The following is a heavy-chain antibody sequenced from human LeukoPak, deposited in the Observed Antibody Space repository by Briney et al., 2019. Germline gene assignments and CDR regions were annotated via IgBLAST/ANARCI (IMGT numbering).Heavy chain of an antibody. V-gene: IGHV4-59*01. CDR2: IYYSGST. J-gene: IGHJ4*02. Sequence: SETLSLTCTVSGGSISSYYWSWIRQPPGKGLEWNGYIYYSGSTNYNPSLKSRVTISVDTSKNQFSLKLSSVTAADTAVYYCARAEVATGLFYFDYRGQGTLVTVSS. CDR1: GGSISSYY. D-gene: IGHD1-14*01. CDR3: ARAEVATGLFYFDY.